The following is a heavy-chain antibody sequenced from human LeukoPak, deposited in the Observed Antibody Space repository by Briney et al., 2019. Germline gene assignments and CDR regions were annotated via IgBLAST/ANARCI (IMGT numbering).Heavy chain of an antibody. CDR1: GFTFSSCW. CDR2: INSDGSST. J-gene: IGHJ6*03. D-gene: IGHD3-3*01. V-gene: IGHV3-74*01. Sequence: PGGSLRLSCAASGFTFSSCWMHWVRQAPGKGLVWVSRINSDGSSTSYADSVKGRFTISRDNAKNTLYLQMNSLRAEDTAVYYCARGDYDFWSGYQKNYYYYMDVWGKGTTVTVSS. CDR3: ARGDYDFWSGYQKNYYYYMDV.